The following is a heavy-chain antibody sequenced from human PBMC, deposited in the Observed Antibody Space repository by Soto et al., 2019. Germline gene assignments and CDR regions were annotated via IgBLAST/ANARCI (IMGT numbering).Heavy chain of an antibody. D-gene: IGHD5-12*01. CDR1: GFSIDTYS. J-gene: IGHJ4*01. CDR3: ARWDGYADL. V-gene: IGHV3-23*01. CDR2: ISVSGDKT. Sequence: EVQLLESGGGLVQPGGSLRLSCAVSGFSIDTYSFAWVRQTPAKGLQWVSGISVSGDKTFYIDSVQGQFTISRDISKNTLSLQMHNLRVEDSAIYFCARWDGYADLWGRGTLVTVSS.